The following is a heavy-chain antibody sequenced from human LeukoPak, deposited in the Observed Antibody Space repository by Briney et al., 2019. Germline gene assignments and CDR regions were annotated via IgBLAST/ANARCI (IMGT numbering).Heavy chain of an antibody. CDR3: ARGAYGSGSYYKPEFDY. V-gene: IGHV3-66*01. CDR2: IYSGGST. CDR1: GLTVSSNY. J-gene: IGHJ4*02. Sequence: GGSLRLSCAASGLTVSSNYMNWVRQAPGKGLEWVSVIYSGGSTYYADSVKGRFTISRDNSKNTLYLQMNSLRAEDTAVYYCARGAYGSGSYYKPEFDYWGQGTLVTVSS. D-gene: IGHD3-10*01.